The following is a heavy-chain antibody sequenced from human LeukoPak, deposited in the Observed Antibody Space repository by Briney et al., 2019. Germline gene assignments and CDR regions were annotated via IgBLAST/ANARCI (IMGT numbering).Heavy chain of an antibody. D-gene: IGHD3-10*01. CDR1: GYTFTSYY. V-gene: IGHV1-46*01. CDR3: ARSDYGSGSYFYYYYYMDV. J-gene: IGHJ6*03. Sequence: GASVKVSCKASGYTFTSYYMHWVRQAPGQGLEWMGIINPSGGSTSYAQKFQGRVTMTRDTSTSTVYMELSSLRSEDTAVYYCARSDYGSGSYFYYYYYMDVWGKGTTVTISS. CDR2: INPSGGST.